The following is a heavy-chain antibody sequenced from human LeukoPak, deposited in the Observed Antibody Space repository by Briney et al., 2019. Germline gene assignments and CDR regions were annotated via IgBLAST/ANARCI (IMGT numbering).Heavy chain of an antibody. CDR1: GGSISTYY. Sequence: SETLSLTCTVSGGSISTYYWGWIRQPPGKGLEWIGYISYSGSTNYNPSLTSRVTMSVDTSKNQFSLKLSPVTAADTAVYFCARQSTVMSSFVVWGQGTLVTVSS. CDR3: ARQSTVMSSFVV. CDR2: ISYSGST. V-gene: IGHV4-59*08. D-gene: IGHD4-17*01. J-gene: IGHJ4*02.